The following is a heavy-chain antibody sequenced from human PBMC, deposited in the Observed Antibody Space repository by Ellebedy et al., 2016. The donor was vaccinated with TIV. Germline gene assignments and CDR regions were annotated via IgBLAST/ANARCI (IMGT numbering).Heavy chain of an antibody. Sequence: GGSLRLSXAASGFTFSSFAMNWVRQAPGEGLQWVSIISASGDSIYYVDSVKGRFTISRDNSRNVLYLQMDSLEAEDTAVYYCAKYDSSGFHYARRTDCWGQGTLVTVSS. CDR3: AKYDSSGFHYARRTDC. D-gene: IGHD3-22*01. V-gene: IGHV3-23*01. CDR2: ISASGDSI. CDR1: GFTFSSFA. J-gene: IGHJ4*02.